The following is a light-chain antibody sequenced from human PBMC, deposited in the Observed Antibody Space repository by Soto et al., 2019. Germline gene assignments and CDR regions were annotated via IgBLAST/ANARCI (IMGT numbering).Light chain of an antibody. CDR2: DAS. V-gene: IGKV1-5*01. J-gene: IGKJ1*01. CDR1: QSISGW. Sequence: DIQMTQSPSTLSASVGDRVTITCRASQSISGWLAWYQHKPGKAPKLLIYDASSLQRGVPSRFSGSGSGTEFTLTINSLQPDDFATYYCQQYNGYRTWTFGQGTKVDI. CDR3: QQYNGYRTWT.